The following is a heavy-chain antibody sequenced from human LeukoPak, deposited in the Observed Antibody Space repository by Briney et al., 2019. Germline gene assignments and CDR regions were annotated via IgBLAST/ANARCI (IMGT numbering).Heavy chain of an antibody. V-gene: IGHV3-48*04. CDR1: GFTFSSYS. CDR3: ARGTIVDY. J-gene: IGHJ4*02. CDR2: ISSSSSTI. D-gene: IGHD3-3*01. Sequence: GGSLRLSCAASGFTFSSYSMNWVRQAPGKGLEWVSYISSSSSTIYYADSVKGRLTISRDNAKNSLYLQMNSLRAEDTAVYYCARGTIVDYWGQGTLVTVSS.